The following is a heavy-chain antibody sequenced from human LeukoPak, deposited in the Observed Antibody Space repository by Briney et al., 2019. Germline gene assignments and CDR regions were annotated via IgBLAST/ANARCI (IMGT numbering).Heavy chain of an antibody. CDR1: GFTISDYS. CDR3: SRARPGGGGQSSQH. V-gene: IGHV3-11*05. J-gene: IGHJ1*01. CDR2: ISGSSSDT. D-gene: IGHD3-16*01. Sequence: PGGSLRLSCAASGFTISDYSMNWIRQAPGKGLEWLSFISGSSSDTNYADSVKGRFTISRDNANNSLYLQMNSLRVEETAVYYCSRARPGGGGQSSQHWGQGTLVTVSS.